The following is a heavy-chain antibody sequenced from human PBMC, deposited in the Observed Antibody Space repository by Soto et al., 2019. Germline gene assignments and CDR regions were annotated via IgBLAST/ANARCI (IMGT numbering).Heavy chain of an antibody. V-gene: IGHV2-5*02. D-gene: IGHD3-22*01. Sequence: QITLKESGPTVVKPTQTLTLTCTFSGFSLNTYGVGVAWIRQPPGKALEWLALIYWDDDDRYSPSLRSRLIIXXDXSXNQVVLTITNMDPMDTATYYCAHRRKDSGSHNAFDVWGQGTMVTVSS. J-gene: IGHJ3*01. CDR1: GFSLNTYGVG. CDR3: AHRRKDSGSHNAFDV. CDR2: IYWDDDD.